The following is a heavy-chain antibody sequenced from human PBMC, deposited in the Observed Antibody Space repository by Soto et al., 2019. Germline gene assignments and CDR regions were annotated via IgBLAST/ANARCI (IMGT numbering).Heavy chain of an antibody. Sequence: SETLSLTCTVSGGSISSSYWSWIRQPPGKGLEWIGYIYDSGSTYYNPSLKSRVTISVDTSKNQFSLKLSSVTAADTAVYYCARRSIAAAGWWFDPWGQGTLVTVSS. V-gene: IGHV4-59*12. J-gene: IGHJ5*02. D-gene: IGHD6-13*01. CDR2: IYDSGST. CDR3: ARRSIAAAGWWFDP. CDR1: GGSISSSY.